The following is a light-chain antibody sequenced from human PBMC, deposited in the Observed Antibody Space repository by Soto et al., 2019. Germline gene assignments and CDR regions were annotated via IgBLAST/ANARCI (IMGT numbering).Light chain of an antibody. V-gene: IGKV1-5*01. Sequence: SVGDRVTITCRASQTISSWLAWYQQKPGKAPKLLIYDASSLQSGVPSRFSGSGSGTEFSLTIKSLEPDDFATYYCQQYNSYSWTFGQGTKVDIK. CDR2: DAS. CDR3: QQYNSYSWT. CDR1: QTISSW. J-gene: IGKJ1*01.